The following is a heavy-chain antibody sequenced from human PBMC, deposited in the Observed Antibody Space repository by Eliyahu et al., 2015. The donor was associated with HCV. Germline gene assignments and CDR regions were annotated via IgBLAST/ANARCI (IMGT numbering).Heavy chain of an antibody. CDR1: GFGFTSYW. J-gene: IGHJ5*02. CDR2: MYADDSET. Sequence: VVLVQSGTEVRKPGDSLKISCETSGFGFTSYWIAWVRQVAGKGLLATGMMYADDSETRYSPTFEGQVTMSVDKSTVTAHLQWRSLKASDTAMYYCARRRDDYSNYEFDTWGQGTLVIVSS. CDR3: ARRRDDYSNYEFDT. V-gene: IGHV5-51*01. D-gene: IGHD4-11*01.